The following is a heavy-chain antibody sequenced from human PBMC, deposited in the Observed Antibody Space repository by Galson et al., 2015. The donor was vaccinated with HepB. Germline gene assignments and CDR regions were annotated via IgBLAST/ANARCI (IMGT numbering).Heavy chain of an antibody. J-gene: IGHJ4*02. CDR3: ATFYAGYCSSTSCFGGFDY. Sequence: SVKVSCKASGYTFTSYAMNWVRQAPGQGLEWMGWINTNTGNPTYAQGFTGRFVFSLDTSVSTAYLQISSLKAEDTAVYYCATFYAGYCSSTSCFGGFDYWGQGTLVTVSS. D-gene: IGHD2-2*01. CDR2: INTNTGNP. CDR1: GYTFTSYA. V-gene: IGHV7-4-1*02.